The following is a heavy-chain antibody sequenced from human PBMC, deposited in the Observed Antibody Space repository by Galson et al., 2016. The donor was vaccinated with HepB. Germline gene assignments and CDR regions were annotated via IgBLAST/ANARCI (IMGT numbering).Heavy chain of an antibody. D-gene: IGHD2-2*01. CDR1: GFTFSSYY. J-gene: IGHJ6*02. V-gene: IGHV3-7*01. Sequence: SLRLSCAASGFTFSSYYMSWVRQVPGKGLEWVANMNQDGSERFYMDSVRGRFTISRDNAKNSLYLQMNSLRAEDTAVCYCARFGCTTCFNFYYYGMDVWGQGTTVTVSS. CDR3: ARFGCTTCFNFYYYGMDV. CDR2: MNQDGSER.